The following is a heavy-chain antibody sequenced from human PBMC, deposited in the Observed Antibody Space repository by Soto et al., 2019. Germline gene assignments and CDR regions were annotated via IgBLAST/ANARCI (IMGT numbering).Heavy chain of an antibody. CDR2: IYYSGST. CDR3: ARHILVTGTRGFDF. J-gene: IGHJ4*02. CDR1: GGSISSYY. V-gene: IGHV4-59*08. Sequence: SETLSLTCTVSGGSISSYYWSWIRQPPGKGLQWIGYIYYSGSTNYNPSLKSRVTTSVDKSRNEFSLTLISVTAADSASYYCARHILVTGTRGFDFWGQGILVTVSS. D-gene: IGHD6-19*01.